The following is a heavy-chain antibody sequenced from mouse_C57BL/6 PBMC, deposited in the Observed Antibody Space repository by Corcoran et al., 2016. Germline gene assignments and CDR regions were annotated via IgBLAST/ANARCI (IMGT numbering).Heavy chain of an antibody. CDR3: ARVPIYYDYDDY. J-gene: IGHJ2*01. V-gene: IGHV1-80*01. CDR2: IYPGDGDT. Sequence: QVQLQQSGAELVKPGASVKISCKASGYAFSSYWMNWVKQRPGKGLEWIGQIYPGDGDTNYNGKFKGKATLTADKSSSTAYMQLSSLTSEDSAVYFCARVPIYYDYDDYWGQGTTLTVSS. CDR1: GYAFSSYW. D-gene: IGHD2-4*01.